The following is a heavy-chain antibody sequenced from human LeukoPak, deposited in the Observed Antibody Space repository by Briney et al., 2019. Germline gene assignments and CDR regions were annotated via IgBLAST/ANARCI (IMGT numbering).Heavy chain of an antibody. V-gene: IGHV3-30*18. CDR1: GFTFSSYG. CDR3: AKDLIGDWSVFDY. CDR2: ISYDGSNK. Sequence: GGSLRLSCAASGFTFSSYGMHWVRQAPGKGLEWVAVISYDGSNKYYADSVKGRFTISRDNSKNTLYLQMNSLRAEDTAVYYCAKDLIGDWSVFDYWGQGTLVTVSS. J-gene: IGHJ4*02. D-gene: IGHD2-21*02.